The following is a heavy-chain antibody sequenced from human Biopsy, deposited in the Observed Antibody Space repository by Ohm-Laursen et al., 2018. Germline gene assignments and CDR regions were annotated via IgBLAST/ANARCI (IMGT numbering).Heavy chain of an antibody. CDR1: GASVRSHF. J-gene: IGHJ4*02. V-gene: IGHV4-59*08. Sequence: SETLSLTYTLSGASVRSHFLTWIRQPPGKGLQWIGSISNSGTTKYNPSLKSRVIISADTSKNQFSLKLSSVTAADTAMYYCAAYYYDSSGYFYAFHYWGQGTLVTVSS. CDR2: ISNSGTT. CDR3: AAYYYDSSGYFYAFHY. D-gene: IGHD3-22*01.